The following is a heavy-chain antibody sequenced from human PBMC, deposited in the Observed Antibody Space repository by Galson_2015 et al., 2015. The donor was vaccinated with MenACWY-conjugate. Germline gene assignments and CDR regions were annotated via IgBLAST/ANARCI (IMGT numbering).Heavy chain of an antibody. Sequence: SLRLSCAASGFTVSTNYMSWFRQAPGKGLEWVSLIYAGGSTYYTESVKGRFTISRDNSKNTLSLQMNSLRAEDTAVYYCAKEIEEIGSPLFDSWGQGTLVTVSS. V-gene: IGHV3-66*01. J-gene: IGHJ4*02. CDR1: GFTVSTNY. CDR3: AKEIEEIGSPLFDS. CDR2: IYAGGST. D-gene: IGHD2-15*01.